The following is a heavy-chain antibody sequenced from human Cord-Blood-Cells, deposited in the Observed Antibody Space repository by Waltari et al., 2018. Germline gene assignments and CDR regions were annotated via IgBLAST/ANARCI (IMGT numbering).Heavy chain of an antibody. V-gene: IGHV1-69*10. CDR2: IIPILGIA. J-gene: IGHJ4*02. CDR1: GRHFSSYA. Sequence: QVQLVQSGAEVKKPGSSVKVSCKASGRHFSSYAISWVRQAPLQGLEWMGGIIPILGIANYAQKFQGRVTITADKSTSTAYMELSSLRSEDTAVYYCARVLTLYDSSGYYYFDYWGQGTLVTVSS. CDR3: ARVLTLYDSSGYYYFDY. D-gene: IGHD3-22*01.